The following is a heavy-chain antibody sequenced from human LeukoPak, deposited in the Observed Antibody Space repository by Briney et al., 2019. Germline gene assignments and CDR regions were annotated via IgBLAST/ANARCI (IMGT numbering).Heavy chain of an antibody. CDR2: INPNSGGT. CDR1: GYTFTCYY. J-gene: IGHJ4*02. V-gene: IGHV1-2*02. Sequence: ASVKVSCKASGYTFTCYYMHWVRQAPGQGLEWMGWINPNSGGTNYAQKFQGRVTMTRDTSISTAYMELSRLRSDDTAVYYCARTPSRIAVAGTTWHDYWGQGTLVTVSS. D-gene: IGHD6-19*01. CDR3: ARTPSRIAVAGTTWHDY.